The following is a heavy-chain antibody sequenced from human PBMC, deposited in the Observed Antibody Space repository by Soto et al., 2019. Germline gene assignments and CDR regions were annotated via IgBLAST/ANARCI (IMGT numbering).Heavy chain of an antibody. V-gene: IGHV1-18*01. Sequence: GASVKVTCKASGYTFTSYGISWVRQAPGQGLEWMGWISAYNGNTNYAQKLQGRVTMTTDTSTSTAYMELRSLRSEDTAVYYCASPVADYYDSSGYVSFDYWGQGTLVTVSS. CDR1: GYTFTSYG. D-gene: IGHD3-22*01. J-gene: IGHJ4*02. CDR2: ISAYNGNT. CDR3: ASPVADYYDSSGYVSFDY.